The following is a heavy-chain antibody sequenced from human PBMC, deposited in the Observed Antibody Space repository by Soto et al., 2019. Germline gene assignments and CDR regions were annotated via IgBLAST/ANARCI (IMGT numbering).Heavy chain of an antibody. CDR1: GGSFSGYY. Sequence: SETLSLTCAVYGGSFSGYYWSWIRQPPGKGLEWIGEINHSGSTNYNPSLKSRVTISVDTSKNQFSLKLSSVTAADTAVYYCARGGCSGGSCTINWFDPWGQGTLVTVSS. V-gene: IGHV4-34*01. CDR3: ARGGCSGGSCTINWFDP. CDR2: INHSGST. J-gene: IGHJ5*02. D-gene: IGHD2-15*01.